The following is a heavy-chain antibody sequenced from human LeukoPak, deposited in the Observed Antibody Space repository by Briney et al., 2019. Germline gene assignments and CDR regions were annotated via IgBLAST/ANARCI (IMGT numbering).Heavy chain of an antibody. V-gene: IGHV4-31*03. CDR1: GGSISSGGYY. J-gene: IGHJ4*02. Sequence: PSQTLSLTCTVSGGSISSGGYYWSWIRQHPGTGLEWIGYIYYSGSTYYNPSLKSRVTISVDTSKNQFSLKLSSVTAADTAVYYCARDHVDTAISDYWGQGTLVTVSS. D-gene: IGHD5-18*01. CDR2: IYYSGST. CDR3: ARDHVDTAISDY.